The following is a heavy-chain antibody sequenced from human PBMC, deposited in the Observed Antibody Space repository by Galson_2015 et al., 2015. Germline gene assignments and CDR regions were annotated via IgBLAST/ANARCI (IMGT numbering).Heavy chain of an antibody. CDR1: GYSFPSYW. D-gene: IGHD3-10*01. CDR2: IYPGDSDT. Sequence: QSGAEVKKPGESLKISCKGSGYSFPSYWIGWVRQMPGKGLEWMGIIYPGDSDTRYSPSFQGQVTISADKSISTAYLQWSSLKASDTAMYYCARQEWRYYGSGSYYYYYYYGMDVGGQGTTVTVSS. V-gene: IGHV5-51*01. CDR3: ARQEWRYYGSGSYYYYYYYGMDV. J-gene: IGHJ6*02.